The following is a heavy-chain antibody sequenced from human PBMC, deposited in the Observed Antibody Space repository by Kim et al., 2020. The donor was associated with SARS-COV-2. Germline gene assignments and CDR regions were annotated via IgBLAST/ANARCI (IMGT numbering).Heavy chain of an antibody. D-gene: IGHD3-10*01. CDR2: IYYSGST. V-gene: IGHV4-39*01. CDR3: ASYIIYGSGRGYYGMDV. CDR1: GGSISSSSYY. Sequence: SETLSLTCTVSGGSISSSSYYWGWIRQPPGKGLEWIGSIYYSGSTYYNPSLKSRVTISVDTSKNHFSLKLSSVTAADTAVYYCASYIIYGSGRGYYGMDVWGQGTTVTVSS. J-gene: IGHJ6*02.